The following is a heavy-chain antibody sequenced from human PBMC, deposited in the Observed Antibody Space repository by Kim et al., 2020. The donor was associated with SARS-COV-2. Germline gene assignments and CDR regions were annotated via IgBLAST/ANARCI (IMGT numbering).Heavy chain of an antibody. J-gene: IGHJ4*01. CDR2: ISSRGTII. Sequence: GGSLRLSCAASGFTFSDYYMSWIRQAPGKGLEWVSYISSRGTIIYYADSVKGRFTISRDNAKNSLYLQLNSLRAEDTAVYYCARVPTYYYDSSAYSPKYYFDHWGQGTLVTVSS. CDR1: GFTFSDYY. CDR3: ARVPTYYYDSSAYSPKYYFDH. V-gene: IGHV3-11*01. D-gene: IGHD3-22*01.